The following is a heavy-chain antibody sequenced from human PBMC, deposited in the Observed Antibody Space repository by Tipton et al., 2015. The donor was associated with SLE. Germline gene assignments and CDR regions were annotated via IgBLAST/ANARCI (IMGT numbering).Heavy chain of an antibody. J-gene: IGHJ4*02. D-gene: IGHD3-10*01. CDR3: ARFTRSYFDY. Sequence: LRLSCAVYGGSFSGYYWSWIRQPPGKGLEWIGEINHSGSTNYNPSLKSRVTISVDTSKNQFSLKLSSVTAADTAVYYCARFTRSYFDYWGQGTLVTVSS. CDR2: INHSGST. V-gene: IGHV4-34*01. CDR1: GGSFSGYY.